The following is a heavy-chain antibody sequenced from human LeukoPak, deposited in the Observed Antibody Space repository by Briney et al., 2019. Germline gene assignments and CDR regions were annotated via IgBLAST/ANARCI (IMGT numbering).Heavy chain of an antibody. Sequence: GGSLRLSCAASGFTFSSYWMSWVRQAPGKGLEWVANIKQDGSEKYYVDSVKGRFTISRDNAKNSLYLQMNSLRAEDTAVYYCATELRLGEVSVMDYWGQGTLVTVSS. CDR1: GFTFSSYW. V-gene: IGHV3-7*01. J-gene: IGHJ4*02. D-gene: IGHD3-16*02. CDR2: IKQDGSEK. CDR3: ATELRLGEVSVMDY.